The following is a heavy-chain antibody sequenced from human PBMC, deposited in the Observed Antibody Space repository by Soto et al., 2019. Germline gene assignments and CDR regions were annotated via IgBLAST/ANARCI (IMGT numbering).Heavy chain of an antibody. CDR1: GGTFSDYA. V-gene: IGHV1-69*13. CDR2: IIPIFRTA. J-gene: IGHJ6*02. CDR3: AHGEDIVVVPAATPSRYYYYGMDV. Sequence: VKFSCKASGGTFSDYAISWVRQAPGQGLEWVGGIIPIFRTANYAQKFQGRVTITADESTSTAYMELSSLRSEDTAVYYCAHGEDIVVVPAATPSRYYYYGMDVWRQGNTFTVSS. D-gene: IGHD2-2*01.